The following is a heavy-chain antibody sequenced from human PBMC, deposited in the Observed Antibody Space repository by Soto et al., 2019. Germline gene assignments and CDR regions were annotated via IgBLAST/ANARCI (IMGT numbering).Heavy chain of an antibody. CDR3: ARGHWSGTTHFDY. J-gene: IGHJ4*02. V-gene: IGHV1-3*01. Sequence: GASVKASCKATGYPCTRYALHWLPQARGQRLEWMGWVNAGNGNTKYSRKFQGRVTITRDTSASTAYLELSRLRSAAPAVYLCARGHWSGTTHFDYWGRGTLVTVSS. D-gene: IGHD1-1*01. CDR2: VNAGNGNT. CDR1: GYPCTRYA.